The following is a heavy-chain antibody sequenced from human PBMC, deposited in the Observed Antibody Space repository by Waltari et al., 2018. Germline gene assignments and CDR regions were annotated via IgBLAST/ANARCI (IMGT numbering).Heavy chain of an antibody. CDR3: ARGSGSGTYYNDYFVS. J-gene: IGHJ4*02. CDR2: IFNPEAT. Sequence: QVQLQESGPRLVKPSQTLSLTCTVSGASMTSGNFFWNWIRQPAGKGLEWIGRIFNPEATNYTPSLDSRVTISLDTSKNLFSRGMTSVTDADTAVYYCARGSGSGTYYNDYFVSWGQGALVTVSS. V-gene: IGHV4-61*02. CDR1: GASMTSGNFF. D-gene: IGHD3-10*01.